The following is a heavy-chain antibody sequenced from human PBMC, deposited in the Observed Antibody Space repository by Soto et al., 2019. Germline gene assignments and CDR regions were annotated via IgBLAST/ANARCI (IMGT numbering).Heavy chain of an antibody. CDR1: GFTFSSYA. J-gene: IGHJ6*02. CDR3: AKADTAMVTSWSYYYYGMDV. Sequence: EVQLLESGGGLVQPGGSLRLSCAASGFTFSSYAMSWVRQAPGKGLEWVSAISGSGGSTYYADSVKGRFTISRDNSKNTLYLQMNSLRAEETAVYYCAKADTAMVTSWSYYYYGMDVWGQGTTVTVSS. CDR2: ISGSGGST. D-gene: IGHD5-18*01. V-gene: IGHV3-23*01.